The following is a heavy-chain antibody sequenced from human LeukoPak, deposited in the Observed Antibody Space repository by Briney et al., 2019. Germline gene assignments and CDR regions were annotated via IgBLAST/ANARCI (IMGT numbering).Heavy chain of an antibody. CDR3: AREGIVVGTLDY. J-gene: IGHJ4*02. Sequence: GGSLRLSCAASGFTFSSYEMNWVRQAPGKGLEWVSSISSSSSYIYYADSVKGRFTISRDNAKNSLYLQMNSLRAEDTAVYYCAREGIVVGTLDYWGQGTLVTVSS. V-gene: IGHV3-21*01. D-gene: IGHD3-22*01. CDR1: GFTFSSYE. CDR2: ISSSSSYI.